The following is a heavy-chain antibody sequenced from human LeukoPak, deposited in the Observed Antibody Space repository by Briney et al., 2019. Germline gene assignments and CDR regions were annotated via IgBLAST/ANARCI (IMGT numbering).Heavy chain of an antibody. CDR3: ARGGSRSGGSLRTFDS. CDR2: ISSSGSTI. Sequence: GGSLRLSCAASGFTFSNAWMSWVRQAPGKGLEWVSYISSSGSTIYYADSVKGRFTISRDNAKNSLYLQMNSLRAEDTAVYYCARGGSRSGGSLRTFDSWGQGTLVTVSS. D-gene: IGHD2-15*01. J-gene: IGHJ4*02. V-gene: IGHV3-11*01. CDR1: GFTFSNAW.